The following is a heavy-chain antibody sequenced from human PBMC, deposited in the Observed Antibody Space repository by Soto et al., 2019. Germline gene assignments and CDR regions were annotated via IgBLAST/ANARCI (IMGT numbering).Heavy chain of an antibody. CDR3: ARGGAAAAGGWFDP. J-gene: IGHJ5*02. V-gene: IGHV1-69*12. CDR2: IIPIFGTA. D-gene: IGHD6-13*01. Sequence: QVQLVQSGAEVKKPGSSVKVSCKASGGTFSSYAISWVRQAPGQGLEWMGGIIPIFGTANYAQKFQGRVTINADESTSTAYMELSSLGSEGTAVYFWARGGAAAAGGWFDPWGQGTLVTVSS. CDR1: GGTFSSYA.